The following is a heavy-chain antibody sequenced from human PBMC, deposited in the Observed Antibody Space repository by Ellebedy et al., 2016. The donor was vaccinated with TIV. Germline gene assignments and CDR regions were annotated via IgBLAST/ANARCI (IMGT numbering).Heavy chain of an antibody. CDR2: ISWNRGSI. V-gene: IGHV3-9*01. J-gene: IGHJ5*02. CDR3: ARDPGGGGDYGYNWFDP. CDR1: GFDFGEYA. D-gene: IGHD3-16*01. Sequence: GGSLRLSCTASGFDFGEYAMHWVRQAPGKGLEWVAGISWNRGSIGYADSVEGRFTITRDNAKNTVYLQIDRLRAEDTAVYYCARDPGGGGDYGYNWFDPWGQGTLVTVSS.